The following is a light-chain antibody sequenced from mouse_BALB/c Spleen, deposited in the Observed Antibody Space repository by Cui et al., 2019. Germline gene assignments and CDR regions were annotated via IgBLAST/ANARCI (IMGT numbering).Light chain of an antibody. V-gene: IGKV2-137*01. CDR3: MQHLEYPYT. CDR1: KRLLHSNGNTY. Sequence: DIAMTQAAPSVPVNPGESVSIPCWSSKRLLHSNGNTYSYWFLQRPGQSPQLLMYGMSNLASGVPDRFSGSGSGTAFTLRISRVEAEDVRVYYCMQHLEYPYTFGGGTKLEIK. J-gene: IGKJ2*01. CDR2: GMS.